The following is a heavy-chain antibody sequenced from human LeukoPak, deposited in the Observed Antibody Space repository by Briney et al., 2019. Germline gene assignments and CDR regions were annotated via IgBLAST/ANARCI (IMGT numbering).Heavy chain of an antibody. CDR1: GYSISSGYY. CDR2: IYHSGST. CDR3: ASQSGGSYCGGDCYSS. Sequence: KSSETLSLTCTVSGYSISSGYYWGWIRQPPGKGLEWIGSIYHSGSTYYNPSLKSRVTISVDTSKNQFSLNLSSVTAADTAVYYCASQSGGSYCGGDCYSSWGQGTLVTVSS. D-gene: IGHD2-21*02. J-gene: IGHJ4*02. V-gene: IGHV4-38-2*02.